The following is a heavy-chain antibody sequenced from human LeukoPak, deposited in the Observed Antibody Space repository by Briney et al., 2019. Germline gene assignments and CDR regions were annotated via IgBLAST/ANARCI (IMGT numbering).Heavy chain of an antibody. V-gene: IGHV4-59*01. Sequence: PSETLSLTRTVSGASISSFYWSWIRQPPGKGLEFIGYVYYTGSTNYTPSLESRVTISLDTSKDEFSLKMSSVTAADTAVYYCARVPVYYGMDVWGQGTTVTVSS. J-gene: IGHJ6*02. CDR2: VYYTGST. CDR1: GASISSFY. CDR3: ARVPVYYGMDV.